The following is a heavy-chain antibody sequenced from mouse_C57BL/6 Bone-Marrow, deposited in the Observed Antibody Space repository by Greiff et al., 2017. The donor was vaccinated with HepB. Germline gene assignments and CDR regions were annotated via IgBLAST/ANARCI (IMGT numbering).Heavy chain of an antibody. CDR2: ISNGGGST. CDR3: ARQGYDYDAWFAY. D-gene: IGHD2-4*01. V-gene: IGHV5-12*01. CDR1: GFTFSDYY. J-gene: IGHJ3*01. Sequence: VESGGGLVQPGGSLKLSCAASGFTFSDYYMYWVRQTPEKRLEWVAYISNGGGSTYYPDTVKGRFTISRDNAKNTLYLQMSRLKSEDTAMYYCARQGYDYDAWFAYWGQGTLVTVSA.